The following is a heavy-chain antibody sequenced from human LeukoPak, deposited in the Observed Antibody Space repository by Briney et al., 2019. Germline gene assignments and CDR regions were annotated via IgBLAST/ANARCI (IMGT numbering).Heavy chain of an antibody. CDR2: INPNSGGT. CDR3: ARDKGYSYGYWDFDY. V-gene: IGHV1-2*02. Sequence: ASVKVSCKASEYTFTGYYMHWVRRAPGQGLEWMGWINPNSGGTNYAQKLQGRVTMTTDTSTSTAYMELRSLRSDDTAVYYCARDKGYSYGYWDFDYWGQGTLVTVSS. J-gene: IGHJ4*02. CDR1: EYTFTGYY. D-gene: IGHD5-18*01.